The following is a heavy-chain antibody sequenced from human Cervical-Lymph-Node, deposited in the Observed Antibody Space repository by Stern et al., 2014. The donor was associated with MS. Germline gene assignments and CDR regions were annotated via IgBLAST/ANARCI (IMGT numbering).Heavy chain of an antibody. Sequence: VQLVDPGAEETKPWSSEKVSCKASGGTFSKFPSSCVRQAPGQRLEWLGGIFPVFGTPTYAQEFRGRVTITADVSTSTVYMELSSLRSDDTAVYYCALSSETSDRWYSLGYDLWGQGTLVTVSS. CDR1: GGTFSKFP. CDR2: IFPVFGTP. CDR3: ALSSETSDRWYSLGYDL. J-gene: IGHJ5*02. D-gene: IGHD6-13*01. V-gene: IGHV1-69*01.